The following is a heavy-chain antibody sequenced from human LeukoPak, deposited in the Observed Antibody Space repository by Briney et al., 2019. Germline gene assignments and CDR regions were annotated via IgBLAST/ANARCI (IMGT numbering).Heavy chain of an antibody. V-gene: IGHV4-34*01. J-gene: IGHJ5*02. Sequence: PGGSPRLSCAASGFTFSSYWMSWIRQPPGKGLEWIGEINHSGSTNYNPSLKSRVTISVDTSKNQLSLKLSSMTAADTAVYYCARGQVVRGVTNWFDPWGQGTLVTVSS. CDR2: INHSGST. CDR1: GFTFSSYW. CDR3: ARGQVVRGVTNWFDP. D-gene: IGHD3-10*01.